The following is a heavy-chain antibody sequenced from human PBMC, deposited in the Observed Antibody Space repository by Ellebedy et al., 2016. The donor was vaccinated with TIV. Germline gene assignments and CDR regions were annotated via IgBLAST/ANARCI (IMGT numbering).Heavy chain of an antibody. CDR1: GYTFTSYG. J-gene: IGHJ4*02. CDR2: LNPGNGNT. Sequence: AASVKVSCKASGYTFTSYGISWVRQAPGQGLEWMGWLNPGNGNTKDSQNFQGRVTMTWDTSASTAYMELRSLRSEDTAVYYCARSMVRGVNPQIDYWGQGTLVTVSS. D-gene: IGHD3-10*01. CDR3: ARSMVRGVNPQIDY. V-gene: IGHV1-18*04.